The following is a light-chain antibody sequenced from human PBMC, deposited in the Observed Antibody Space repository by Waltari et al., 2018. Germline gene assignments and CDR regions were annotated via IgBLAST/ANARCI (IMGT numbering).Light chain of an antibody. CDR1: QTINNW. J-gene: IGKJ1*01. CDR2: KAS. Sequence: DIQMTQSPSSLSASVGDRVTITCRASQTINNWLAWYQQKPGKAPKLLIYKASTLESGVPSRFSGSGSGTEFTLTISSLQPGDFATYYCQQFRSFPWTFGHGTKVEIK. V-gene: IGKV1-5*03. CDR3: QQFRSFPWT.